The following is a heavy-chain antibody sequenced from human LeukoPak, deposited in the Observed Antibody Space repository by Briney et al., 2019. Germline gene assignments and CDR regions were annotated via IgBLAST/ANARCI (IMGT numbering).Heavy chain of an antibody. D-gene: IGHD6-13*01. CDR2: IYYSGST. J-gene: IGHJ4*02. CDR3: ARSSNWYSLDY. V-gene: IGHV4-59*01. CDR1: GGSISSYY. Sequence: PSETLSLTCTVSGGSISSYYWSWIRQPPGKGLEWIGYIYYSGSTNYNPSLKSRVTISVDTSKKQFSLNLSSVTAADTAVYFCARSSNWYSLDYWGQGTLVTVSP.